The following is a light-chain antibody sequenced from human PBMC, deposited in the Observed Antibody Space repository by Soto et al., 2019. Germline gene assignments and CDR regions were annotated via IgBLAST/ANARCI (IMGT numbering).Light chain of an antibody. CDR3: QQSYNAPFN. J-gene: IGKJ3*01. Sequence: DIQMTQSPSPLSASVGDRIIITCRASQTIARYINWFQQKPGQPPKLLVYAASTLRHGVPSRFSASGSGSDFTLTINSLQPEDLATYYCQQSYNAPFNFGPGTKVDIK. V-gene: IGKV1-39*01. CDR1: QTIARY. CDR2: AAS.